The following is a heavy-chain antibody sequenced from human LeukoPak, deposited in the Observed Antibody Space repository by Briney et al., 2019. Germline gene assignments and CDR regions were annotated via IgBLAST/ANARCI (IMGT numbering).Heavy chain of an antibody. V-gene: IGHV1-24*01. CDR2: FDPEDGET. J-gene: IGHJ4*02. D-gene: IGHD3-22*01. CDR3: AKVGSSAIVDRSFDY. Sequence: ASVKVSCKVSGYTLTELSMHWVRQAPGKGLEWMGGFDPEDGETIYAQKFQGRVTMTEDTSTDTAYMELSSLRSEDTAVYYCAKVGSSAIVDRSFDYWGQGNLVTVSS. CDR1: GYTLTELS.